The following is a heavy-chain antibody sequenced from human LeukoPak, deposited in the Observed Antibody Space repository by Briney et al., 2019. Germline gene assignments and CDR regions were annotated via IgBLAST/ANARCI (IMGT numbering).Heavy chain of an antibody. V-gene: IGHV3-23*01. D-gene: IGHD1-26*01. CDR3: ARDKVPDGRWEVDL. CDR1: GFTLSAYT. Sequence: GGSLRLSCAASGFTLSAYTMICVRQPPGKGLEWVSTIFSGGSTYYVDSVKGRFTISRDLSKSTVYLQINSLRAEDTAIYFCARDKVPDGRWEVDLWGQGTPVTVSS. J-gene: IGHJ5*02. CDR2: IFSGGST.